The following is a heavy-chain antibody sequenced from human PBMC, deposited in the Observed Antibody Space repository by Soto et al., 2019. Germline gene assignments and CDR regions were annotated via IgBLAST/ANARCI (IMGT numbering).Heavy chain of an antibody. Sequence: SETLSLTCTVSGGSISGYYWSWIRQPPGKGLEWIGYMYNTGSTVYNPSFKSRVTISVDTSKNQFSLKLNSVTAADAAVYYCARDLWGYCGTDCYPLDVWGQGTTVTVSS. CDR2: MYNTGST. V-gene: IGHV4-59*01. CDR3: ARDLWGYCGTDCYPLDV. CDR1: GGSISGYY. D-gene: IGHD2-21*02. J-gene: IGHJ6*02.